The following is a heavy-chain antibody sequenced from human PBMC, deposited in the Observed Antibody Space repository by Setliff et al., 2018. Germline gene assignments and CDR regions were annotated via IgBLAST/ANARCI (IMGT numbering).Heavy chain of an antibody. CDR1: GGSFSGYY. CDR2: ISYRGTT. J-gene: IGHJ6*04. V-gene: IGHV4-34*01. CDR3: ASYQGSTWGMDV. D-gene: IGHD6-13*01. Sequence: PSETLSLTCAVYGGSFSGYYWSWIRQPPGKGLEWIGYISYRGTTYHNPSFESRLTVSVDTSKNQFSLKLTSVTAADTAVYYCASYQGSTWGMDVWGKGTTVTVSS.